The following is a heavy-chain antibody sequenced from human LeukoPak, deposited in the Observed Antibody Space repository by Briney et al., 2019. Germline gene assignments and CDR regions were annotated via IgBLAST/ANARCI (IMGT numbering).Heavy chain of an antibody. CDR1: GFTFSSYA. Sequence: PGGSLRLSCAASGFTFSSYAMSWVRQAPGKGLEWVSAISGSGGSTYYADSVKGRFTISRDNSKNTLYLRMNSLRAEDTAVYYCAKVGPYSNAFYYYYGMDVWGQGTTVTVSS. CDR3: AKVGPYSNAFYYYYGMDV. CDR2: ISGSGGST. J-gene: IGHJ6*02. D-gene: IGHD4-11*01. V-gene: IGHV3-23*01.